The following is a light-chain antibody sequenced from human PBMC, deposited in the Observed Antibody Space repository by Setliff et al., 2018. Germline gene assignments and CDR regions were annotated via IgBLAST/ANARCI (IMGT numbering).Light chain of an antibody. CDR3: SSYTSLSTRV. Sequence: LAQPASVSGSPGQSITISCAGTSSDVGDYKYVSWYQQLPGKAPKLIIFEVSNRPSGIPNRFSGSKSGNTASLSISGLQAEDEADYYCSSYTSLSTRVFGTGTKVTVL. CDR2: EVS. CDR1: SSDVGDYKY. J-gene: IGLJ1*01. V-gene: IGLV2-14*01.